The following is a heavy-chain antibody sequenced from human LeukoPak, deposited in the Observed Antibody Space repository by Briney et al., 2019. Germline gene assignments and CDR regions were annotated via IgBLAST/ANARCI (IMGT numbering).Heavy chain of an antibody. D-gene: IGHD1-26*01. CDR3: AKGGPSGTYYIFDY. V-gene: IGHV3-23*01. Sequence: GGSLRLSCAASGFTVTDYAMSWVRQAPGKGLESVSTISGSGGSTYYADSVKGRFTISRDNSKNALYLQMNSLRAEDTAVYYCAKGGPSGTYYIFDYWGQETLVTVSS. CDR1: GFTVTDYA. CDR2: ISGSGGST. J-gene: IGHJ4*02.